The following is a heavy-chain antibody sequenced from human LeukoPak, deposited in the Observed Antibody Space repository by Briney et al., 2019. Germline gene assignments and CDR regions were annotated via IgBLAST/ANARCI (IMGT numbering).Heavy chain of an antibody. J-gene: IGHJ5*02. CDR2: INHSGST. D-gene: IGHD3-16*01. CDR3: ARHYGP. Sequence: SETLSLTCAVYGGSFSRYSWSWVRQPPGKGLEWIGEINHSGSTNYNPSLKSRVTISVDTSKNQFSLKLSSVTAADTAVYYCARHYGPWGQGTLVTVSS. CDR1: GGSFSRYS. V-gene: IGHV4-34*01.